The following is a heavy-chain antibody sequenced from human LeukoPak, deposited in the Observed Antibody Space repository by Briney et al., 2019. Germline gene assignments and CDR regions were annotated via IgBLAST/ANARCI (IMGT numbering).Heavy chain of an antibody. CDR1: GGSINSHY. J-gene: IGHJ4*02. CDR2: IFNTGNT. CDR3: ASRPADTTWYGVFDY. D-gene: IGHD3-10*01. Sequence: WKTLSLTCSASGGSINSHYWSWIRQPPGKRLEWIGYIFNTGNTNYNPSLASRVTMSVETSRAQFFLRLSPVTAADTAIYYCASRPADTTWYGVFDYWSQGTLVTVSS. V-gene: IGHV4-59*11.